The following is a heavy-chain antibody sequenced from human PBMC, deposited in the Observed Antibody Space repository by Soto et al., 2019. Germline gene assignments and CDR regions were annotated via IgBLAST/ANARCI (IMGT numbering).Heavy chain of an antibody. V-gene: IGHV4-34*01. J-gene: IGHJ4*02. Sequence: SETLSLTCAVYGGSFSGYYWSWIRQPPGKGLEWIGEINHSGSTNYNPSLKSRVTISVDTSKNQFSLKLSSVTAADTAVYYCARTPTAVSWFTWGSYRSYYFDYWGQGTLVTVSS. CDR2: INHSGST. D-gene: IGHD3-16*02. CDR3: ARTPTAVSWFTWGSYRSYYFDY. CDR1: GGSFSGYY.